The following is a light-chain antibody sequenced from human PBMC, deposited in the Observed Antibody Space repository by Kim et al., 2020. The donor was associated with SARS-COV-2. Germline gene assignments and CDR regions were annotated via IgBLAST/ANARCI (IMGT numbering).Light chain of an antibody. V-gene: IGKV3-15*01. CDR2: NTS. Sequence: EIVMTQSPATLSVSPGESASLSCRASQTVSSNLAWYQQIPGQAPRLLIYNTSTRATGIPARFSGSGSGTEFTLTISSLQSEDFAVYYCQQYNNWPPITFGQGTRLEIK. CDR3: QQYNNWPPIT. CDR1: QTVSSN. J-gene: IGKJ5*01.